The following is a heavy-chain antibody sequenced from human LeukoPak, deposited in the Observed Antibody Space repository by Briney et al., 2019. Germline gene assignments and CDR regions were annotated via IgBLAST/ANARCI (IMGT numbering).Heavy chain of an antibody. CDR2: ISYDGSNK. J-gene: IGHJ4*02. CDR1: GFTFSTYW. V-gene: IGHV3-30*18. D-gene: IGHD2-2*01. CDR3: AKAPGGCSSTSCYSLDY. Sequence: GGSLRLSCAASGFTFSTYWMSWVRQAPGKGLEWVAVISYDGSNKYYADSVKGRFTISRDNSKNTLYLQMNSLRAEDTAVYYCAKAPGGCSSTSCYSLDYWGQGTLVTVSS.